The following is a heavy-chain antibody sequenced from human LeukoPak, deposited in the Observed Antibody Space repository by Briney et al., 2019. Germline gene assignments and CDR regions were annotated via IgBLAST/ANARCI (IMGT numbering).Heavy chain of an antibody. CDR2: VNQDGSGK. CDR1: GFTFSSAW. V-gene: IGHV3-7*01. CDR3: ARPRGYSNYGALDY. D-gene: IGHD4-11*01. Sequence: GGSLRLSCAASGFTFSSAWMSWVRQAPGKGLEWVANVNQDGSGKYYVDSVKGRFTISKDNAKNSLYLQMNSLRAEDTAVYYCARPRGYSNYGALDYWGQGTLVTVSS. J-gene: IGHJ4*02.